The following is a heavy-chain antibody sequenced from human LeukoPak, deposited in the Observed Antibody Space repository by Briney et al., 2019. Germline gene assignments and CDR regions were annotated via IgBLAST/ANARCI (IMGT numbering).Heavy chain of an antibody. V-gene: IGHV1-2*02. Sequence: ASVKVSCKASGHMFTDYYIHWVRQAPGQGLEWMGRMNVDSGGTKYAQKFQGRVTMTRDTSISTAFMDLTRLTSDDTAVYYCARDSKLTGTSFDSWGQGTLVTVSS. D-gene: IGHD3-9*01. CDR2: MNVDSGGT. J-gene: IGHJ4*02. CDR3: ARDSKLTGTSFDS. CDR1: GHMFTDYY.